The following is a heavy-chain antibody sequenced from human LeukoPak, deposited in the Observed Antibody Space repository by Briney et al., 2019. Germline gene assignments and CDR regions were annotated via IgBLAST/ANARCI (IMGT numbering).Heavy chain of an antibody. D-gene: IGHD3-10*01. CDR1: GFTFGGYS. CDR3: TSSFGQLSFFDY. Sequence: GGSLRLSCSTSGFTFGGYSMSWVRQAPGKGLEWVGFIRGKAYGATTEYAASVKGRFTISRDDSKSIAYLQMNSLKTEDTAAYYCTSSFGQLSFFDYWGQGTLVTVSS. CDR2: IRGKAYGATT. J-gene: IGHJ4*02. V-gene: IGHV3-49*04.